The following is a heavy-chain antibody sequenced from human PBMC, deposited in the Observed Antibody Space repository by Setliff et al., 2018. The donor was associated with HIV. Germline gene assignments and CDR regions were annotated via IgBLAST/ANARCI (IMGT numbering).Heavy chain of an antibody. V-gene: IGHV1-69*13. D-gene: IGHD2-21*02. CDR1: GGTFRGYA. J-gene: IGHJ1*01. Sequence: ASVKVSCKASGGTFRGYAISWVRQAPGQGLEWMGGIISIFGTENYAQRFQGRVTITEDESTNTAHMELTSLTSDDTAVYYCARDQGEVTRACWHWGQGTLVTVSS. CDR3: ARDQGEVTRACWH. CDR2: IISIFGTE.